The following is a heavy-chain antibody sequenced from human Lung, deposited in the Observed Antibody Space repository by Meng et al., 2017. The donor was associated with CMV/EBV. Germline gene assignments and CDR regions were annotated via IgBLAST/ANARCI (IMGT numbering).Heavy chain of an antibody. J-gene: IGHJ3*02. D-gene: IGHD1-26*01. V-gene: IGHV3-49*04. CDR2: IRSKGYGGST. Sequence: SXKISXTGSGFIFGDFAMSWVRQAPGKGLEWVGFIRSKGYGGSTEYAASVKGRFSISRDESKSIAYLQMNSLKTEDTAVYFCTGARPKWEQIGQSFDIWGQGXMVTVSS. CDR1: GFIFGDFA. CDR3: TGARPKWEQIGQSFDI.